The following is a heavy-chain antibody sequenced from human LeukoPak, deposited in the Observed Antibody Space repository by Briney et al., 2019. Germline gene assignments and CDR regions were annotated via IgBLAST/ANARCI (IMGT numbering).Heavy chain of an antibody. J-gene: IGHJ4*02. CDR2: IDGSDDT. CDR1: GFTFSNYP. Sequence: GGSLRLSCVASGFTFSNYPMTWVRQFPGKGLQWVSTIDGSDDTYYADSVKGRFTISRDTSKNTLYLQMHSLGAEDTAVYYCARARVVDRRGYFDYWGQGTLVTASS. D-gene: IGHD2-15*01. CDR3: ARARVVDRRGYFDY. V-gene: IGHV3-23*01.